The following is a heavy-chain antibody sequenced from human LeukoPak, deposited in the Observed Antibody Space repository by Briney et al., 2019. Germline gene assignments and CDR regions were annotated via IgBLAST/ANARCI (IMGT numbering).Heavy chain of an antibody. D-gene: IGHD2-15*01. V-gene: IGHV4-39*07. Sequence: SETLSLTCTVSGGSISSSNYYWGWIRQPPGKGLEWIGSIYYSGSTYYSPSLESRVTISVDTSKNQFSLKLSSVTAADTAVYYCARPNIRYCSGGACPNDGSDYWGQGTLVTVSS. J-gene: IGHJ4*02. CDR3: ARPNIRYCSGGACPNDGSDY. CDR1: GGSISSSNYY. CDR2: IYYSGST.